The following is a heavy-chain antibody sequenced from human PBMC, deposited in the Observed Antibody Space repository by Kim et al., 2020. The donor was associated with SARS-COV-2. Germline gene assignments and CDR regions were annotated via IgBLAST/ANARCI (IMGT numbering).Heavy chain of an antibody. V-gene: IGHV3-23*03. D-gene: IGHD3-22*01. CDR2: ICVCGSST. CDR1: GFTFSSYA. CDR3: AKTRFISAYYPGY. Sequence: GGSLRLSCAASGFTFSSYAMTWVCQAPGKGLEWVSLICVCGSSTYYSDSVKGRFTISRDNSYNTLYLQKNSRITEETAAYYCAKTRFISAYYPGYWGQ. J-gene: IGHJ4*02.